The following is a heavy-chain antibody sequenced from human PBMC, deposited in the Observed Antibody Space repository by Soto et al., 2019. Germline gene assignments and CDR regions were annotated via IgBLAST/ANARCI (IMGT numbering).Heavy chain of an antibody. V-gene: IGHV4-31*03. CDR2: IYSSGAT. Sequence: SETLSLTCTVSGGSVSSGGYYWSWIRQHPGKGLEWIGYIYSSGATYYDPSLKSRVTMSVDMSKNQFSLRLSSVTAADTAVYYCATKPNGLYYFDYWGQGALVTVSS. CDR1: GGSVSSGGYY. J-gene: IGHJ4*02. CDR3: ATKPNGLYYFDY. D-gene: IGHD2-8*01.